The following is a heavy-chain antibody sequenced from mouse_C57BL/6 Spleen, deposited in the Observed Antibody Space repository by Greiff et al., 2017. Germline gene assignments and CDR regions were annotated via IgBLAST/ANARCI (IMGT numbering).Heavy chain of an antibody. CDR1: GYSITSGYD. Sequence: EVQLQESGPGMVKPSQSLSLTCTVTGYSITSGYDWHWIRHFPGNKLEWMGYISYSGSTNYNPSLKSRISITHDTSKNHFFLKLNSVTTEDTATXYCARRDGYYEGLGGAMDYWGQGTSVTVSS. V-gene: IGHV3-1*01. CDR3: ARRDGYYEGLGGAMDY. CDR2: ISYSGST. D-gene: IGHD2-3*01. J-gene: IGHJ4*01.